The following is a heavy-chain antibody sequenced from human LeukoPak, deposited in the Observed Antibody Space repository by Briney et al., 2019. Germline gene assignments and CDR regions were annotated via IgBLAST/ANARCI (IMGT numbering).Heavy chain of an antibody. J-gene: IGHJ4*02. CDR2: IYYSGST. D-gene: IGHD2-15*01. CDR1: GGSISSYY. CDR3: AREDATFRGYFDY. V-gene: IGHV4-59*01. Sequence: KPSETLSLTCTVSGGSISSYYWSWIRQPPGKGLEWIGYIYYSGSTNYNPSLKSRVTISVDTSKNQFSLKLSSVTAADTAVYYCAREDATFRGYFDYRGQGTLVTVSS.